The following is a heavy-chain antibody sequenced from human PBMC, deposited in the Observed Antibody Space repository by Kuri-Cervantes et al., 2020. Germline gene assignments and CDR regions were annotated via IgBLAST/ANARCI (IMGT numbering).Heavy chain of an antibody. Sequence: GGSLRLSCAASGFTFNHAWMSWVRQAPGKGLEWVSRINSDGSSTSYADSVKGRFTISRDNAKNTLYLQMNSLRAEDTAVYYCARGLSMVLGVPFDYWGQGTLVTVSS. CDR3: ARGLSMVLGVPFDY. D-gene: IGHD3-10*01. J-gene: IGHJ4*02. CDR2: INSDGSST. V-gene: IGHV3-74*01. CDR1: GFTFNHAW.